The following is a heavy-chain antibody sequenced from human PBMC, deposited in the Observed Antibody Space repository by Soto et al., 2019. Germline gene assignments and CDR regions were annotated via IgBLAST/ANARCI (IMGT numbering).Heavy chain of an antibody. V-gene: IGHV4-59*08. CDR3: ARRYGDCFDY. CDR2: IYYSGST. J-gene: IGHJ4*02. Sequence: ETLSLTCTASGGSISSYYWSWIRQPPGKGLEWIGYIYYSGSTNYNPSLKSRVTISVDTSKNQFSLKLSSVTAADTAVYYCARRYGDCFDYWGQGTLVTVSS. D-gene: IGHD4-17*01. CDR1: GGSISSYY.